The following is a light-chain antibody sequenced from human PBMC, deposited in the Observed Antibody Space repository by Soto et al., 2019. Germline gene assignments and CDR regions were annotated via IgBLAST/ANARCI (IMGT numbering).Light chain of an antibody. V-gene: IGKV3-20*01. Sequence: EIVLTQSPGTLSLSPGERATLSCRASQSVGSSNLAWYQQKSGQAPRLLIYDISSRATGIPDRFSGSGSGTDFTLTISRLEPDDFAVYYCQHYGSSANTFGQGTKLEIK. J-gene: IGKJ2*01. CDR2: DIS. CDR1: QSVGSSN. CDR3: QHYGSSANT.